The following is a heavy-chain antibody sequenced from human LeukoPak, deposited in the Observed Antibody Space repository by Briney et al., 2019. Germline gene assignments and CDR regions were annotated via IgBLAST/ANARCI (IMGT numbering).Heavy chain of an antibody. CDR3: AREGLQGAEDDASDI. CDR2: IKQDGSEL. V-gene: IGHV3-7*01. J-gene: IGHJ3*02. CDR1: GFTFSDHY. Sequence: PGGSLRLSCVDSGFTFSDHYMTWVRQAPGKGLEWVANIKQDGSELFYVDSVKGRFTIFRDNARNSLYLQMNSLRADDTAVYYCAREGLQGAEDDASDIWGQGTMVTVSS. D-gene: IGHD3-10*01.